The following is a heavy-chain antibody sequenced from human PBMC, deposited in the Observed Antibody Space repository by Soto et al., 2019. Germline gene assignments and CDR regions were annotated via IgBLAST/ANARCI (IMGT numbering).Heavy chain of an antibody. Sequence: ASVKVSCKASGYTFTSYGISWVRQAPGQGLEWMGWISAYNGNTNYAQKPQGRVTMTTDTSTSTAYMELRSLRSDDTAVYYCARGVSGGSSYYYYYGMDVWGQGTTVTVSS. CDR2: ISAYNGNT. CDR1: GYTFTSYG. D-gene: IGHD3-16*01. CDR3: ARGVSGGSSYYYYYGMDV. V-gene: IGHV1-18*01. J-gene: IGHJ6*02.